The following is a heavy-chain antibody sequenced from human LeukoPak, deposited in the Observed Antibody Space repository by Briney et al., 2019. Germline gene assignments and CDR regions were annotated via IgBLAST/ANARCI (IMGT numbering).Heavy chain of an antibody. CDR3: TREAVTANGYFDY. CDR2: ISGSGGTT. Sequence: GGSLRLSCAASGFTFSTYAMNWVRQAPGKGLNWVSTISGSGGTTYYADSVKGRFTISRDNPKNTLYLQMNSLKTEDTAVYYCTREAVTANGYFDYWGQGTLVTVSS. CDR1: GFTFSTYA. D-gene: IGHD2-21*02. V-gene: IGHV3-23*01. J-gene: IGHJ4*02.